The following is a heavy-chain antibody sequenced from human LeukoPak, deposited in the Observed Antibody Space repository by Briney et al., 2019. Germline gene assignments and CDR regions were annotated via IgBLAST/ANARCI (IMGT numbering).Heavy chain of an antibody. D-gene: IGHD6-19*01. CDR1: GFTFSDYY. CDR2: ISSSGSTI. J-gene: IGHJ4*02. V-gene: IGHV3-11*04. Sequence: GGSLRLSCAASGFTFSDYYMSWIRQAPGKGLEWVSYISSSGSTIYYADSVKGRFTISRDNAKNSLYLQMNSLRAEDTAVYYCARDYEEQQWLALGGFYYFDYWGQGTLVTVSS. CDR3: ARDYEEQQWLALGGFYYFDY.